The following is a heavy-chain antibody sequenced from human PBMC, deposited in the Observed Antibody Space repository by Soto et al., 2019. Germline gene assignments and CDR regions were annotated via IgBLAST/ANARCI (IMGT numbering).Heavy chain of an antibody. J-gene: IGHJ1*01. D-gene: IGHD6-13*01. CDR2: ISYDGSNK. V-gene: IGHV3-30*18. Sequence: PGGSLIVSYAASGFTFSNYGIHWVRQAPGKGLEWVTVISYDGSNKYYADSVKGRFTISRDNSKNTLYLQMNSLRAEDTAVYCCAKDSDEQKLAQWGQGNLVTVSS. CDR3: AKDSDEQKLAQ. CDR1: GFTFSNYG.